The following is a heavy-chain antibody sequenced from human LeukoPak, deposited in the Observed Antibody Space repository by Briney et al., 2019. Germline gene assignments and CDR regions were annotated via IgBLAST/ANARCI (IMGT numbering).Heavy chain of an antibody. V-gene: IGHV3-21*01. J-gene: IGHJ4*02. CDR1: GFTFSSYS. Sequence: PGGSLRLSYAASGFTFSSYSMNWVRQAPGKGLEWVSSISSSSSYIYYADSVKGRFTISRDNAKNSLYLQMNSLRAEDTAVYYCARSVGSGSYEDYWGQGTLVTVSS. CDR3: ARSVGSGSYEDY. CDR2: ISSSSSYI. D-gene: IGHD1-26*01.